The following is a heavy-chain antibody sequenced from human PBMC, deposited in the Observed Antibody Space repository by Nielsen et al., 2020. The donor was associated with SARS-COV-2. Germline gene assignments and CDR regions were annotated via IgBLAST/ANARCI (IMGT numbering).Heavy chain of an antibody. CDR2: VSASGGST. J-gene: IGHJ3*01. Sequence: GGSLRLSCAASGFTFNIYAMAWVRRAPGRGLQWVTGVSASGGSTYYTDSVKERFSISRDNSKNTLFLQMHSLRVEDTAVYYCAKDGVVRGDALDLWGQGTMVTVSS. V-gene: IGHV3-23*01. D-gene: IGHD3-10*01. CDR1: GFTFNIYA. CDR3: AKDGVVRGDALDL.